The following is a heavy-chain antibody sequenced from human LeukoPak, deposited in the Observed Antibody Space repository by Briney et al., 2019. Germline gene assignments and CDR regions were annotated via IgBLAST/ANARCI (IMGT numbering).Heavy chain of an antibody. CDR2: IYHTGST. CDR3: ARVATTTNPPQRPFDY. Sequence: PSDTLSLTCAVYGYSINSGYCWGWIRQPPGTGLDWIGSIYHTGSTYSNPSLKSRVTISVDTSKNHFSLKLSSVTAADTAVYYCARVATTTNPPQRPFDYWGQGTLVTVSS. J-gene: IGHJ4*02. D-gene: IGHD5-12*01. V-gene: IGHV4-38-2*01. CDR1: GYSINSGYC.